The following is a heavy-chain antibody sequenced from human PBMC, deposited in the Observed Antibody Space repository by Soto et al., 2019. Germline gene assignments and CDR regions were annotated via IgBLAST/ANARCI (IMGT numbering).Heavy chain of an antibody. J-gene: IGHJ3*02. Sequence: PGGSLRLSCAASGFTFSSYAMSWVRQAPGKGLEWVSAISGSGGSTYYADSVKGRFTISRDNSKNTLYLQMNSLRAEDTAVYYCAKDRYLGYSSSWYGLGAFDIWGQGTMVTVS. CDR1: GFTFSSYA. V-gene: IGHV3-23*01. CDR2: ISGSGGST. CDR3: AKDRYLGYSSSWYGLGAFDI. D-gene: IGHD6-13*01.